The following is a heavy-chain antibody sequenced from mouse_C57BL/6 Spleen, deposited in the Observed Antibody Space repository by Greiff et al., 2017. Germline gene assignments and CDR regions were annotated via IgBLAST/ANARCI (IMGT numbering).Heavy chain of an antibody. J-gene: IGHJ2*01. CDR3: VRDYARSYDMDY. D-gene: IGHD1-1*01. Sequence: EVQVVESGGGLVQPKGSLKLSCAASGFTFTTYAMHWVRQAPGKGLEWVARIRSKSSNYASYSADSVKDRFTISRYDCKGMLYLHMINLKAEDTAMYYCVRDYARSYDMDYWGQGTTLTVSS. CDR1: GFTFTTYA. CDR2: IRSKSSNYAS. V-gene: IGHV10-3*01.